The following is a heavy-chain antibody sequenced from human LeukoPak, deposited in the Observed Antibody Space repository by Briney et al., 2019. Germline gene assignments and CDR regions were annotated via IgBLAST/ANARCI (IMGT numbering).Heavy chain of an antibody. CDR2: INAGNGNT. CDR1: GYTFTSYA. J-gene: IGHJ6*02. Sequence: ASVKVSCKASGYTFTSYATHWVRQAPGQRLEWMGWINAGNGNTKYSQKFQGRVTITRDTSASTAYMELSSLRSEDTAVYYCARDQGLYCSSTSCYYYYYYYGMDVWGQGTTVTVSS. D-gene: IGHD2-2*01. CDR3: ARDQGLYCSSTSCYYYYYYYGMDV. V-gene: IGHV1-3*01.